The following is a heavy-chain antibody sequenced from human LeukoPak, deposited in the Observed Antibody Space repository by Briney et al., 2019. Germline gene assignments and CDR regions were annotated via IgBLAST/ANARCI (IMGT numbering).Heavy chain of an antibody. CDR1: GGSIDSFY. CDR2: MYFTGIT. V-gene: IGHV4-59*01. Sequence: SETLSLTCSVSGGSIDSFYWSWIRQSPGRGLEWIGYMYFTGITNYNPTLRSRVTISIDTSKKQFSLKLTSVTVADTAVYYCARETSQKGAHYMDVWGKGTTVTISS. J-gene: IGHJ6*03. CDR3: ARETSQKGAHYMDV. D-gene: IGHD3-16*01.